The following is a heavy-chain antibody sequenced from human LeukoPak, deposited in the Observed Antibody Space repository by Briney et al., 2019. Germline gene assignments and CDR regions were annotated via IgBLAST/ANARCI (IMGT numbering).Heavy chain of an antibody. CDR1: GGSFSGYY. V-gene: IGHV4-34*01. CDR3: ARVYCSSTSCSFDP. Sequence: SETLSLTCAVYGGSFSGYYWSWIRQPPGKGLEWIGEINHSGSTNYNPSLKSRVTISVDTSKNQFSLKLSSVTAADTAVYYCARVYCSSTSCSFDPWGQGTLVTVSS. CDR2: INHSGST. D-gene: IGHD2-2*01. J-gene: IGHJ5*02.